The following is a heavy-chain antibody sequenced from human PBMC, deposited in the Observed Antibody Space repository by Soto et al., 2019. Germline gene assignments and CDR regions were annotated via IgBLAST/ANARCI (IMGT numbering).Heavy chain of an antibody. J-gene: IGHJ4*02. CDR3: ARGSMYYYGSGSYFKDY. D-gene: IGHD3-10*01. V-gene: IGHV1-69*02. CDR2: IIPILGIA. CDR1: GGTFSSYT. Sequence: QVQLVHSGAEVKKPGSSVKVSCKASGGTFSSYTISWVRQAPGQGLEWMGRIIPILGIANYAQKFQGRVTITADKSTSTAYMELSSLRSEDTAVYYCARGSMYYYGSGSYFKDYWGQGTLVTVSS.